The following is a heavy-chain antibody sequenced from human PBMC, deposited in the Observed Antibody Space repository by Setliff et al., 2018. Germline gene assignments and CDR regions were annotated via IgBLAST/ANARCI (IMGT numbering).Heavy chain of an antibody. J-gene: IGHJ4*02. CDR1: GYSINSPFT. CDR3: ASQRLARYFES. D-gene: IGHD2-21*01. CDR2: IFDNGST. V-gene: IGHV4-38-2*01. Sequence: KTSETLSLTCAVSGYSINSPFTWGWIRQPPGKGLEWIGTIFDNGSTFYNPSLNSRVTMSIDTSKKEFSLRLSSVTAADTAVYYCASQRLARYFESWGQGILVTVSS.